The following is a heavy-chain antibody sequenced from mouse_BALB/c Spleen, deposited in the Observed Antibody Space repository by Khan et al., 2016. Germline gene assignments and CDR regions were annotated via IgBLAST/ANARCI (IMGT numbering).Heavy chain of an antibody. J-gene: IGHJ1*01. D-gene: IGHD2-14*01. CDR3: ARRVRWYCDG. CDR2: RNTETGEP. Sequence: QIQLVQSGPELKKPGETVKISCKASGYTFTDYSMHWVKQAPGKGLKWMGWRNTETGEPTYADDFRGRFAFSLETSASTAYLQINNLKNEDTATYLCARRVRWYCDGGGAGTTVTVSS. CDR1: GYTFTDYS. V-gene: IGHV9-2-1*01.